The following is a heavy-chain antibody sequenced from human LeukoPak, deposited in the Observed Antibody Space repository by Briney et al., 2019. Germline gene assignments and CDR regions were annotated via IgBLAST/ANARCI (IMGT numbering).Heavy chain of an antibody. Sequence: GGSLRLSCAASGLTVSSNYMSWVRQAPGQGLKWVSVIYSGDNTYYADSVKGRFTISRDNSKNTLSLQMNSLRAEDAAVYYCARDWGDSGTPGYFDYWGQGTLVTVSS. CDR2: IYSGDNT. CDR1: GLTVSSNY. CDR3: ARDWGDSGTPGYFDY. V-gene: IGHV3-66*01. J-gene: IGHJ4*02. D-gene: IGHD1-26*01.